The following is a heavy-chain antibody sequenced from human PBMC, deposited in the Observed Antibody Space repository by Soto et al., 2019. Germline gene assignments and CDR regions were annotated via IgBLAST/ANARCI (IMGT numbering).Heavy chain of an antibody. CDR3: ARGGSYLLSGYNFDY. D-gene: IGHD1-26*01. V-gene: IGHV3-33*01. Sequence: QVQLVESGGGVVQPGRSLRLSCAASGFTFSTYGVHWVRQAPAKGLEWVAVIWYDGSSKYYADSVKGRFTISRDNSKNTLYLQMNSGGAEDTAWYYWARGGSYLLSGYNFDYWGQGTLVTVSS. J-gene: IGHJ4*02. CDR1: GFTFSTYG. CDR2: IWYDGSSK.